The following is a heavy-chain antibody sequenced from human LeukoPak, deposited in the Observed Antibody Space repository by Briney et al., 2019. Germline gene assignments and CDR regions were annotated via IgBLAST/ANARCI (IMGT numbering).Heavy chain of an antibody. V-gene: IGHV3-33*06. Sequence: GGSLRLSCAASGFIFSSYGMHWVRQAPGKGLEWVAVIWYDGSNKYYADSVKGRFTISRDNSNNTLYLQMNSLRAEDTAVCYCAKATGSSGWYDLDPWGQGTLVTVSS. D-gene: IGHD6-19*01. CDR2: IWYDGSNK. CDR3: AKATGSSGWYDLDP. CDR1: GFIFSSYG. J-gene: IGHJ5*02.